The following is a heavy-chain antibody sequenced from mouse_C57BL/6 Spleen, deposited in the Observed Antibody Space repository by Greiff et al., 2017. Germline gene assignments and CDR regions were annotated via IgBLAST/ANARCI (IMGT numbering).Heavy chain of an antibody. CDR1: GYAFSSSW. V-gene: IGHV1-82*01. Sequence: QVQLKQSGPELVKPGASVKISCKASGYAFSSSWMNWVKQRPGKGLEWIGRIYPGDGDTNYNGKFKGKATLTADKSSSTAYMQLSSLTSEDSAVYFCAREGYYGVFAYWGQGTLVTVSA. CDR2: IYPGDGDT. CDR3: AREGYYGVFAY. J-gene: IGHJ3*01. D-gene: IGHD1-1*01.